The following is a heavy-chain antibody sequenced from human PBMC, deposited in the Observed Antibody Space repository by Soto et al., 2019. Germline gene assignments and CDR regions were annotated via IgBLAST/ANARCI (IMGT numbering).Heavy chain of an antibody. Sequence: SVKVSCKASGGTFSSYTISWVRQAPGQGLEWMGRIIPILGIANYAQKFQGRVTITADKSTSTAYMELSSLRSEDTAVYYCARVGSGWYNWFDPWGQGTLVTVSS. CDR2: IIPILGIA. CDR3: ARVGSGWYNWFDP. CDR1: GGTFSSYT. V-gene: IGHV1-69*02. J-gene: IGHJ5*02. D-gene: IGHD6-19*01.